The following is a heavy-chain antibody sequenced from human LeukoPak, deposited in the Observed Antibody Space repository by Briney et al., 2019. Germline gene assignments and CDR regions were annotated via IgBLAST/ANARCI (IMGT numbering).Heavy chain of an antibody. J-gene: IGHJ4*02. CDR1: GFTISYYN. CDR3: VKDDVEDGTY. D-gene: IGHD5-24*01. V-gene: IGHV3-30*18. Sequence: PGRSLRLSCAVSGFTISYYNMHWIRQAPGKGPEWVAVTSYDGSAKHYADSVKGRFTISRDNSNNTLYLQMNSLRAEDTAVYYCVKDDVEDGTYWGQGTLVTVSS. CDR2: TSYDGSAK.